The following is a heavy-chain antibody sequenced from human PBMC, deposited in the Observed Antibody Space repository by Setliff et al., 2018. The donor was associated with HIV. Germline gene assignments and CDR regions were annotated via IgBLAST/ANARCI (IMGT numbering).Heavy chain of an antibody. CDR3: ARQDIPTGYYLFDY. D-gene: IGHD3-9*01. V-gene: IGHV1-24*01. J-gene: IGHJ4*02. Sequence: ASVKVSCKVSGYTLTELSIHWARQAPGKGLEWMGGFDPQYDKTFYAQKFQGRVTMSEDTSTDTAYMELSSLRSEDTAVYYCARQDIPTGYYLFDYWGQGTQVTVSS. CDR2: FDPQYDKT. CDR1: GYTLTELS.